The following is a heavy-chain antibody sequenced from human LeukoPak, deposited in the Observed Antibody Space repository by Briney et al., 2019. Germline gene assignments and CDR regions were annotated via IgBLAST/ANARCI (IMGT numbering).Heavy chain of an antibody. J-gene: IGHJ4*02. CDR2: IKQDGSEK. V-gene: IGHV3-7*01. CDR3: AREYCSSTNCYGATYD. D-gene: IGHD2-2*01. CDR1: GFTFSSYW. Sequence: GGSLRLSCAASGFTFSSYWMSWVRQAPGKGLEWVANIKQDGSEKHYVDSVKGRFTISRDNAKNSLYLQMNSLRAEDTAVYYCAREYCSSTNCYGATYDWGQGTLVTVSS.